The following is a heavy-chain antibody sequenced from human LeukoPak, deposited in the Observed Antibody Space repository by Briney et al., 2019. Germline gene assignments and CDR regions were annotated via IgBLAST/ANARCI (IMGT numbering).Heavy chain of an antibody. CDR2: IYYSGST. J-gene: IGHJ4*02. V-gene: IGHV4-30-4*01. CDR3: ASLEWLRGYEKNRVKYFDY. Sequence: SETLSLTCTVSGGSISSGDYYWSWIRQPPGKGLERIGYIYYSGSTYYNPSLKSRVTISVDTSKNQFSLKLSSVTAADTAVYYCASLEWLRGYEKNRVKYFDYWGQGTLVTVSS. D-gene: IGHD5-12*01. CDR1: GGSISSGDYY.